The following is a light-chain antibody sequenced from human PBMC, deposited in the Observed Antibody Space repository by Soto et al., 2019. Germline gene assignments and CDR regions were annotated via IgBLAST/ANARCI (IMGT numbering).Light chain of an antibody. Sequence: EIVLTQTPGTQSLSPGERATLSCRASQSVSSDYLAWFQQKPGQAPRLLIFGASNRDTGIPDRFSGSGSGTDFTLTISRLEPEDFAMYYCQQYGSSPGTFGQGTKVEVK. CDR3: QQYGSSPGT. V-gene: IGKV3-20*01. CDR2: GAS. CDR1: QSVSSDY. J-gene: IGKJ1*01.